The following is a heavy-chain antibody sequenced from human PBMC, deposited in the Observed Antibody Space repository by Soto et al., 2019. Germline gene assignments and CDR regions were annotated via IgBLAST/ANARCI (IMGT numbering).Heavy chain of an antibody. CDR3: AKVGGLGPYNGAYYFHY. Sequence: EVQLVESGGGLVQPGGSLRLACAASGFTFRNYAMTWVRQAPGKGLEWVSAISGSSSDTYYADSVKGRFTISRDNSKNTLYLHMTSLRADDTAVYYCAKVGGLGPYNGAYYFHYWGQGTLVTVSS. D-gene: IGHD5-12*01. V-gene: IGHV3-23*04. CDR1: GFTFRNYA. J-gene: IGHJ4*02. CDR2: ISGSSSDT.